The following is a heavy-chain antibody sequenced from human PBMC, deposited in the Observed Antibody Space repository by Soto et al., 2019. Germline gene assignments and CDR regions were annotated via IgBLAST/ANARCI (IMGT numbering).Heavy chain of an antibody. V-gene: IGHV3-64D*06. CDR1: GFTFSNYA. CDR3: VKGNQLLRYYFEF. J-gene: IGHJ4*01. D-gene: IGHD2-15*01. Sequence: PVGSLRLSCSVSGFTFSNYAMHWVRQAPGKGLEYVSGITSDGDSTWHADSVKDRFTISRDNSKNTLFLQMSSLRVEDTAIYFCVKGNQLLRYYFEFWGPGTMVTVYS. CDR2: ITSDGDST.